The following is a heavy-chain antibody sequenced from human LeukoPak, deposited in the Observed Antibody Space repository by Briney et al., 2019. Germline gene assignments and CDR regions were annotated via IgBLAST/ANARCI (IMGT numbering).Heavy chain of an antibody. V-gene: IGHV5-51*01. D-gene: IGHD4-17*01. CDR2: IYPGDSDT. Sequence: PGESLKISCKGSGYSFTSYWIGWVRQMPGKGLEWMGIIYPGDSDTRYSPSFQGQITISADKSISTAYLQWSSLKASDTAMYYCARRHDYGDYWYWFDPWGQGTLVTVSS. J-gene: IGHJ5*02. CDR1: GYSFTSYW. CDR3: ARRHDYGDYWYWFDP.